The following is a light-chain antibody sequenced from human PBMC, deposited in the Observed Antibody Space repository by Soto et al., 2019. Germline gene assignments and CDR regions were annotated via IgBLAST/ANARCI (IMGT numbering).Light chain of an antibody. CDR3: ISYASINTYV. CDR1: SSDVGGYDY. Sequence: QSALTQPASLSGSPGRSITISCTGTSSDVGGYDYVSWYQQHPGKAPKLMIYDVTNRPSGVSNRFSGSKSGNTASLTISGLQAEDEADYYCISYASINTYVFGTGTKVTVL. CDR2: DVT. J-gene: IGLJ1*01. V-gene: IGLV2-14*01.